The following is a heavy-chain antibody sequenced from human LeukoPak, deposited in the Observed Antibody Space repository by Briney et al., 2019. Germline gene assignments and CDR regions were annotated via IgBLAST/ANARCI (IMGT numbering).Heavy chain of an antibody. Sequence: ASVKVSCKASGYTFTSYDINWVRQATGQGLEWMGWMNPNSGNTGYAQKFQGRVTMTRNTSISTAFMELSSLRSEDTAVYYCARQPYSSSSHLDYWGQGTLVTVSS. CDR3: ARQPYSSSSHLDY. CDR2: MNPNSGNT. D-gene: IGHD6-6*01. CDR1: GYTFTSYD. V-gene: IGHV1-8*01. J-gene: IGHJ4*02.